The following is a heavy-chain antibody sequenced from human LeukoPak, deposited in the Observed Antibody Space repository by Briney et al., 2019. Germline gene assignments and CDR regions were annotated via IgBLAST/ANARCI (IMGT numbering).Heavy chain of an antibody. CDR2: IKSTPAGGTT. CDR3: ATGGDYGSGSPYYFGF. CDR1: GFTFSDAW. V-gene: IGHV3-15*01. J-gene: IGHJ4*02. D-gene: IGHD3-10*01. Sequence: GGPLRLSCAASGFTFSDAWMTWVRQAPGKGLEWVGSIKSTPAGGTTDYAAPVKGRFTVSRDNSRNTLYLQMHSLTTEDTAVYYCATGGDYGSGSPYYFGFWGQGTLITVSS.